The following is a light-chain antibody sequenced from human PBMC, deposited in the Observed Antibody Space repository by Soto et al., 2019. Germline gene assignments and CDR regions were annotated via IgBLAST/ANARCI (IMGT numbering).Light chain of an antibody. V-gene: IGKV3-20*01. CDR1: QSVNSF. CDR3: HQYGGSPWT. CDR2: GAS. J-gene: IGKJ1*01. Sequence: EIVLTQSPGTLSLSPGERATLSCRASQSVNSFLAWFQQKPGQAPRLLIYGASNRATGIPDRFSGSGSETDFTLTITRREPEDFALYYCHQYGGSPWTFGQGTKVENK.